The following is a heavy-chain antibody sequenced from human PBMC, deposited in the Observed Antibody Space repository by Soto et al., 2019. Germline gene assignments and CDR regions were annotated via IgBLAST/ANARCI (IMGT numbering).Heavy chain of an antibody. D-gene: IGHD1-1*01. CDR3: ATGGNVGVDAFDI. Sequence: EVQLVESGGGLVQPGRSLRLSCAASGFTFGDCAMHWVRQAPGKGLEWVSGISWGSVTIDYADSVKGRFTISRDNAKNARYLQMKSLRPEDMGMYYCATGGNVGVDAFDIWGQGTKVTVSS. V-gene: IGHV3-9*03. CDR1: GFTFGDCA. J-gene: IGHJ3*02. CDR2: ISWGSVTI.